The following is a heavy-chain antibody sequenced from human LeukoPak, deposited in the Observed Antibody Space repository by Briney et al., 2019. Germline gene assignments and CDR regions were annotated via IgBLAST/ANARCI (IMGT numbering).Heavy chain of an antibody. CDR3: AKSEAYYYMDV. Sequence: GGSLRLSCAASGFTFSSYGMHWVRQAPGKGLEWVAVIWYDGSNKYYADSVKGRSTISRDNSKNTLYLQMNSLRAEDTAVYYCAKSEAYYYMDVLGKGTTVTVSS. CDR1: GFTFSSYG. V-gene: IGHV3-33*06. CDR2: IWYDGSNK. J-gene: IGHJ6*03.